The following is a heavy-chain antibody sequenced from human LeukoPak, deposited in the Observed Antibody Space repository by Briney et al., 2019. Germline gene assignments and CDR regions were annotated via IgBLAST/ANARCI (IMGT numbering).Heavy chain of an antibody. CDR2: INSGGSAI. CDR3: ARGGSYVHY. D-gene: IGHD1-26*01. J-gene: IGHJ4*02. Sequence: PGGSLGLSCAASGFTLNSYEMNWVRQAPGKGLEWVSYINSGGSAIYYADSVKGRFTISRDNAKNSLYLQMNSLRADDTAVYYCARGGSYVHYWGQGTLVTVSS. CDR1: GFTLNSYE. V-gene: IGHV3-48*03.